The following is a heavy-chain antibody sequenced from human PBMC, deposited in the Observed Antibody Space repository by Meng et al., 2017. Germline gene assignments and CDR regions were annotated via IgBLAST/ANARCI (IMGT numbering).Heavy chain of an antibody. CDR2: ISYDGSNK. D-gene: IGHD6-13*01. J-gene: IGHJ4*02. Sequence: GGSLRLSCAASGFTFSSYWMSWVRQAPGKGLEWVAVISYDGSNKYYADSVKGRFTISRDNSKNTLYLQMNSLRAEDTAVYYCARDSSSGDFDYWGQGTLVTVSS. CDR1: GFTFSSYW. CDR3: ARDSSSGDFDY. V-gene: IGHV3-30*01.